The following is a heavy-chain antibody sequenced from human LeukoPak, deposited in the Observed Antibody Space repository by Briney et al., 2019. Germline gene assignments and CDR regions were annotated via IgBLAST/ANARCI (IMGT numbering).Heavy chain of an antibody. CDR1: GDSINTKNYY. CDR2: IYYSGNT. CDR3: ARHHSGSYYFDY. J-gene: IGHJ4*02. Sequence: SETLSLTCTVSGDSINTKNYYWGWIRQPPGKGLEWIGSIYYSGNTYYNPSLKSRVTLSIDTSKNQFSLKLSSVTAADTAVYYCARHHSGSYYFDYWGQGTLVTVSS. D-gene: IGHD1-26*01. V-gene: IGHV4-39*01.